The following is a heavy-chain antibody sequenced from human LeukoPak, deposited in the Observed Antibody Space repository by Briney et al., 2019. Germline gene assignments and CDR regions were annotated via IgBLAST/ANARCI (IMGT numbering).Heavy chain of an antibody. V-gene: IGHV3-23*01. CDR2: ISVTGGST. CDR3: ARDLYRIVVVPHYFDY. CDR1: GFTFSTYA. J-gene: IGHJ4*02. Sequence: GGSLRLSCAASGFTFSTYAMSWVRQAPGKGLEWVSAISVTGGSTYSADSVKGRFTISRDNSKNTLYLQMNSLRAEDTAAYYCARDLYRIVVVPHYFDYWGQGTLVTVSS. D-gene: IGHD3-22*01.